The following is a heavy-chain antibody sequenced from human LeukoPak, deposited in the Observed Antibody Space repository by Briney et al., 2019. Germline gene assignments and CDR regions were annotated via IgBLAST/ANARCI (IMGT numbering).Heavy chain of an antibody. D-gene: IGHD2-21*02. CDR3: ARLWGYCGGDCYSNYFDY. CDR1: GYSFTSYW. CDR2: IYPGYSDT. V-gene: IGHV5-51*01. J-gene: IGHJ4*02. Sequence: GGALKISRCGFGYSFTSYWIGRVRQMPGKGVEWMGIIYPGYSDTRYRPSFQGQVTISADKSISTAYLQWSSLKASDTAMYYCARLWGYCGGDCYSNYFDYWGQGTLVTVSS.